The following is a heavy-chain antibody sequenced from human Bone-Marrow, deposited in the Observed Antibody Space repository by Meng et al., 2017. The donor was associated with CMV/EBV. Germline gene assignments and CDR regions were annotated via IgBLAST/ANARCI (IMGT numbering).Heavy chain of an antibody. D-gene: IGHD2-15*01. J-gene: IGHJ3*02. CDR3: AARIHILRVNTQDLSSGEAVDI. CDR2: INPSGGST. Sequence: ASVKVSCKASGYTFTSYYMHWVRQAPGQGLEWMGIINPSGGSTSYAQKFQGRVTMTRDTSTSTVYMELSSLRSEDTAVYYCAARIHILRVNTQDLSSGEAVDIWGQGTMVTVSS. V-gene: IGHV1-46*01. CDR1: GYTFTSYY.